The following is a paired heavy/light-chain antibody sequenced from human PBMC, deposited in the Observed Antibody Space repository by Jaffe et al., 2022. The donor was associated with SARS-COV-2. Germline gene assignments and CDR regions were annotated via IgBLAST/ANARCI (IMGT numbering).Heavy chain of an antibody. V-gene: IGHV1-3*01. CDR2: INPGNGDT. CDR3: ATGFWDCSTSNCYVFFDY. J-gene: IGHJ4*02. Sequence: QVQLVQSGAEVKKPGASVKVSCKTSGYTFSSYPINWVRQAPGQRLEWMGWINPGNGDTKYSQEFQDRLTITRDTSAATGFMELSSLRSEDTAVYYCATGFWDCSTSNCYVFFDYWGQGALVTVSS. CDR1: GYTFSSYP. D-gene: IGHD2-2*01.
Light chain of an antibody. CDR3: QQTSRTPWT. CDR2: AAS. V-gene: IGKV1-39*01. Sequence: DIQMTQSPSSQSASLGDRVIITCRASQSISSFVNWYQQRPGRAPKVLIYAASRLQGGVPSRFSGSGSGTEFTLTISSLQPEDFATYYCQQTSRTPWTFGQGTRVEIK. CDR1: QSISSF. J-gene: IGKJ1*01.